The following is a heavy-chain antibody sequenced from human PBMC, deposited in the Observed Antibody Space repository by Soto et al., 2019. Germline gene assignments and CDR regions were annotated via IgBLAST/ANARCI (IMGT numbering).Heavy chain of an antibody. CDR2: ISYDGSNK. CDR3: AKVPYSSGWAFDY. J-gene: IGHJ4*02. CDR1: GFTFSSYG. Sequence: PGGSLRLSCAASGFTFSSYGMHWVRQAPGKGLEWVAVISYDGSNKYYADSVKGRFTISRDNSKNTLYLQMNSLRAEDTAVYYCAKVPYSSGWAFDYWGQGTLVTVSS. V-gene: IGHV3-30*18. D-gene: IGHD6-19*01.